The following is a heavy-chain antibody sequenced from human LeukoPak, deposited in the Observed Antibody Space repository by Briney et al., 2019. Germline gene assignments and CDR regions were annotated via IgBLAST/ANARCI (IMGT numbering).Heavy chain of an antibody. J-gene: IGHJ4*02. Sequence: APVKGSCKGSGGTFSSYAISWGGQGPGPRVEWMGRIIPILGIANYAQKFQGRVTITADKSTSTAYMELSSLRSEDTAVYYCASMITFGGVMSYWGQGTLVTVSS. V-gene: IGHV1-69*04. D-gene: IGHD3-16*01. CDR1: GGTFSSYA. CDR2: IIPILGIA. CDR3: ASMITFGGVMSY.